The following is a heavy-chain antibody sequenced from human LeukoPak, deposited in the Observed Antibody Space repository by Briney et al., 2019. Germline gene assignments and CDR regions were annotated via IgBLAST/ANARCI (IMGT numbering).Heavy chain of an antibody. Sequence: SETLSLTCTVSGGSISSSSYYWGWIRQPPGKGLEWIGSIYYSGSTYYNPSLKSRVTISVDTSKNQFSLKLSSVTAADTAVYYCATQPYYYDSSGPYWGQGTLVTVSS. CDR2: IYYSGST. V-gene: IGHV4-39*07. D-gene: IGHD3-22*01. CDR3: ATQPYYYDSSGPY. J-gene: IGHJ4*02. CDR1: GGSISSSSYY.